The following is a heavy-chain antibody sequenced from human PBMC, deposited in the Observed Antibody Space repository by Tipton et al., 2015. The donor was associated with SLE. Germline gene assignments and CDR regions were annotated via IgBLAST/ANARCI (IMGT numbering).Heavy chain of an antibody. Sequence: SLRLSCAASGFTFSSYWMSWVRQAPGKGLEWVANIKQDGNEKYYVDSVKGRFTISRDNAKNSLYLQMNSLRAEDTAMYYCAREAYSGSYFDYWGQGTLATVSS. V-gene: IGHV3-7*01. D-gene: IGHD1-26*01. CDR3: AREAYSGSYFDY. CDR2: IKQDGNEK. J-gene: IGHJ4*02. CDR1: GFTFSSYW.